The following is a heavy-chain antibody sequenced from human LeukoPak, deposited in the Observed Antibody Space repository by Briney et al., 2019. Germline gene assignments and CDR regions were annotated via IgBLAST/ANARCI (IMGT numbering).Heavy chain of an antibody. J-gene: IGHJ6*03. D-gene: IGHD5-18*01. CDR3: ARVRLPPYYYYFYYMDV. CDR2: INHSGTT. CDR1: GGSFSGYS. V-gene: IGHV4-34*01. Sequence: SETLSLTCAVYGGSFSGYSWTWIRQPPGKGLEWSAEINHSGTTDYNPSLQSRVTISLDTSKNQFSLKVTSVTAADTAVYYCARVRLPPYYYYFYYMDVWGTGTTVTVSS.